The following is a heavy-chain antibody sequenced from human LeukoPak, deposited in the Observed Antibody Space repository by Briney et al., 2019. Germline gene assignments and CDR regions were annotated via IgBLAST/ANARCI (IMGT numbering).Heavy chain of an antibody. CDR1: GFTFSSYA. Sequence: GGSLRLSCAASGFTFSSYAMSWVRQAPGKGLEWVSAISGSGGSTFYADSVKGRFTISRDNSKNTLYLQMNSLRAEDTAVYYCAKAYSGYDYKLDYWGQGTLVTVSS. J-gene: IGHJ4*02. CDR3: AKAYSGYDYKLDY. D-gene: IGHD5-12*01. V-gene: IGHV3-23*01. CDR2: ISGSGGST.